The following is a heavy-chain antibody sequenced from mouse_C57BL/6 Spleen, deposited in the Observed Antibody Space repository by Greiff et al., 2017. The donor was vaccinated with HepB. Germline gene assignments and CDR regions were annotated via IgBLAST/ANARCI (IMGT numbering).Heavy chain of an antibody. V-gene: IGHV5-16*01. CDR1: GFTFSDYY. J-gene: IGHJ1*03. CDR3: ARDRETSWYFDV. CDR2: INYDGSST. Sequence: EVKLVESEGGLVQPGSSMKLSCTASGFTFSDYYMAWVRQVPEKGLEWVANINYDGSSTYYLDSLKSRFIISRDNAKNILYLQMSSLKSEDTATYYCARDRETSWYFDVWGTGTTVTVSS.